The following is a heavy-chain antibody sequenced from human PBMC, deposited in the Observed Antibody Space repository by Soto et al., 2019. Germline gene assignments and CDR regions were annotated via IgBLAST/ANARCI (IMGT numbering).Heavy chain of an antibody. CDR2: FDPEDGET. D-gene: IGHD1-26*01. CDR3: ATGPPSKWQLHHWYFDL. Sequence: QVQLVQSGAEVKKPGASVKVSCKVSGYTLTELSMHWVRQAPGKGLEWMGGFDPEDGETLYAQKFQGRVTMTEDTSTNTAYMELSSLRSEDTAVYYCATGPPSKWQLHHWYFDLWGRGTLVTVSS. J-gene: IGHJ2*01. CDR1: GYTLTELS. V-gene: IGHV1-24*01.